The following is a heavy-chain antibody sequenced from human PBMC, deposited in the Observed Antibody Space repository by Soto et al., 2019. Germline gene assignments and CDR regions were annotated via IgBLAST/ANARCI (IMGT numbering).Heavy chain of an antibody. CDR3: ARAEAYYDSWSGYYYWFDP. CDR2: INHSGST. V-gene: IGHV4-34*01. Sequence: SETLSLTCAVYGGSFSGYYWSWIRQPPGKGLEWIGEINHSGSTNYNPSLKSRVTISVDTSKNQFSLKLSSVTAADTAVYYCARAEAYYDSWSGYYYWFDPWGQGTLVTVSS. CDR1: GGSFSGYY. J-gene: IGHJ5*02. D-gene: IGHD3-3*01.